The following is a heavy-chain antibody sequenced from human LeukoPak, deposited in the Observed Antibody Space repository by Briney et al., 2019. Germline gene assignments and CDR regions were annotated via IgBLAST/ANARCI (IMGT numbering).Heavy chain of an antibody. CDR1: SGSFSSSSYY. Sequence: SETLSLTCTVSSGSFSSSSYYWGWLRQPPGKGLEWIGSIYYSGSTYYNPSLKSRVTISVDTSKNQFSLRLSSVTAADTAVYYCARDLGLPAVLNYWGQGTLVTVSS. CDR2: IYYSGST. CDR3: ARDLGLPAVLNY. J-gene: IGHJ4*02. D-gene: IGHD2-2*01. V-gene: IGHV4-39*07.